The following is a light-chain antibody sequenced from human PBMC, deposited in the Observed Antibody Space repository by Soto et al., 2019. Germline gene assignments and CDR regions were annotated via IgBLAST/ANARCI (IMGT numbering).Light chain of an antibody. Sequence: QSVLTQPPSASGSPGQSVTISCTGSSSDVGGYNYVSWYQQHPGKAPKLLIYEVDKRPSGVPDRFSGSRSGNTASLSVFGLQAEYDADYYCSSYAGSKTLVFGGGTKLTVL. CDR1: SSDVGGYNY. V-gene: IGLV2-8*01. CDR2: EVD. CDR3: SSYAGSKTLV. J-gene: IGLJ3*02.